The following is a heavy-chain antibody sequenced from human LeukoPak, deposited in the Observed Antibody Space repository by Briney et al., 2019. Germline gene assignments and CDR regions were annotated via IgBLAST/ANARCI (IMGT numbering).Heavy chain of an antibody. V-gene: IGHV3-7*01. CDR2: IRQDGSEK. CDR1: GFTFSNYW. D-gene: IGHD6-6*01. CDR3: TRFSRSSSSNY. Sequence: GGSLRLSCAASGFTFSNYWMSWVRQAPGKGLEWVAIIRQDGSEKMYVDSVKGRFTISRDNAKNSLYLEMNSLRAEDTAVYYCTRFSRSSSSNYWGQGTLVTVSS. J-gene: IGHJ4*02.